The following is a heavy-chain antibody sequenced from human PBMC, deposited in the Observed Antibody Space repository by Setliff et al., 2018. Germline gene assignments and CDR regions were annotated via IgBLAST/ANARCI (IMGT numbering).Heavy chain of an antibody. CDR2: IHSSGST. CDR3: ATELAYRSGYYVAETLDY. Sequence: TLSLTCSVSGGSVTTSRYYWSWIRQPAGKGLEWIGRIHSSGSTKFNPSLESRVTMSVDTSKNQFSLKLTSVTAADTAVYYCATELAYRSGYYVAETLDYWGQGALVTVSS. J-gene: IGHJ4*02. V-gene: IGHV4-61*02. CDR1: GGSVTTSRYY. D-gene: IGHD3-22*01.